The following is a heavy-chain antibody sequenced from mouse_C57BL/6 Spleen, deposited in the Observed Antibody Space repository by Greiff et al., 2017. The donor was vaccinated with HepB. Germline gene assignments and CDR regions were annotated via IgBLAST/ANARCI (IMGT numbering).Heavy chain of an antibody. V-gene: IGHV5-9*01. D-gene: IGHD2-3*01. Sequence: DVKLQESGGGLVKPGGSLKLSCAASGFTFSSYTMSWVRQTPEKRLEWVATISGGGGNTYYPDSVKGRFTISRDNAKNTLYLQMSSLRSEDTALYYCARRDGYYVAMDYWGQGTSVTVSS. CDR1: GFTFSSYT. CDR3: ARRDGYYVAMDY. CDR2: ISGGGGNT. J-gene: IGHJ4*01.